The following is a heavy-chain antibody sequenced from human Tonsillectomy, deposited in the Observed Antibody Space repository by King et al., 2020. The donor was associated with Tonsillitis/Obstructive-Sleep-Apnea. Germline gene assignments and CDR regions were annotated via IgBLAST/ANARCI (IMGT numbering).Heavy chain of an antibody. CDR2: IIPIVGTA. D-gene: IGHD3-10*01. J-gene: IGHJ4*02. CDR3: APYYYGSGSYFPVDY. CDR1: GGTFSSYA. V-gene: IGHV1-69*01. Sequence: QLVQSGAEVKKPGSSVKVSCKASGGTFSSYAISWVRQAPGQGLEWMGGIIPIVGTANYAQKFQGRVTITADEATSTAYMELRSLRSEDTAVYYCAPYYYGSGSYFPVDYWGQGTLVTVSS.